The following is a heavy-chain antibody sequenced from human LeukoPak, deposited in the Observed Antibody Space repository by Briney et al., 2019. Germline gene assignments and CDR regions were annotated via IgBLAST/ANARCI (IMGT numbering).Heavy chain of an antibody. CDR2: IYSGGST. D-gene: IGHD3-10*01. V-gene: IGHV3-66*02. J-gene: IGHJ4*02. CDR3: ARDREGYYGSWSYVY. CDR1: GFTVSSNY. Sequence: GGSLRLSCAASGFTVSSNYMSWVRQAPGKGLEWVSVIYSGGSTYYADSVKGRFTISRDNSKNTLYLQMNSLRAEDTAVYYCARDREGYYGSWSYVYWGQGTLVTVSS.